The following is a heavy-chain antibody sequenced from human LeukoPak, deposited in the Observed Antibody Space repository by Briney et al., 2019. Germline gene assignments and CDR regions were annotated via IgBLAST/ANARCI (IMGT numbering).Heavy chain of an antibody. CDR3: ARDGSSWPFDY. D-gene: IGHD6-13*01. V-gene: IGHV4-61*01. CDR1: GGSISSSSYY. Sequence: SETLSLTCTVSGGSISSSSYYWSWIRRPPGRGLEWIAYLSHSGSSDSNPSLTSRVTTLVDTSKNQFSLKLTSVTAADTAVYYCARDGSSWPFDYWGQGTLVTVSS. CDR2: LSHSGSS. J-gene: IGHJ4*02.